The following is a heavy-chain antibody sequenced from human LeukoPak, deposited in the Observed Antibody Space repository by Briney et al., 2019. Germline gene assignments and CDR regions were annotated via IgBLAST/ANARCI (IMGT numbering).Heavy chain of an antibody. V-gene: IGHV5-51*01. J-gene: IGHJ6*03. CDR3: ARFSITIFGVVAPDYYMDV. D-gene: IGHD3-3*01. CDR1: GYNFNNNW. CDR2: VYPGDSDT. Sequence: GESLKISCKGSGYNFNNNWIGWVRQMPGKGLEWMGIVYPGDSDTRYSPSFLGKVSISADKSITTAYLQWSSLKASDTAMYYCARFSITIFGVVAPDYYMDVWGKGTTVTVSS.